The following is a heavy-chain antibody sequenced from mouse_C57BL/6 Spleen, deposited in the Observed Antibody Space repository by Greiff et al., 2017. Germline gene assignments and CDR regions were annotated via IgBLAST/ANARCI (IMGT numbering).Heavy chain of an antibody. CDR1: GFTFSSYA. V-gene: IGHV5-4*01. D-gene: IGHD2-1*01. J-gene: IGHJ3*01. CDR3: ARDGGNFPFAY. Sequence: EVKLVESGGGLVKPGGSLKLSCAASGFTFSSYAMSWVRQTPEKRLEWVATISDGGSYPSSPDNVKGRFTFSRDNAKNNLYLQMSHLKSEDTAMYYCARDGGNFPFAYWGQGTLVTVSA. CDR2: ISDGGSYP.